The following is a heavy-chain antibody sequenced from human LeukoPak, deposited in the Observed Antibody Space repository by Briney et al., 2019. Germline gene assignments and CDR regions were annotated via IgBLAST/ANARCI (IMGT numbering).Heavy chain of an antibody. CDR3: ARHRIWIAARPHWYFDL. CDR2: VYFTGST. Sequence: KPSETLSLTCTVSGGSISSYYWSWIRQPPGKGLEWVGYVYFTGSTNYNPSLKSRVTISVVTSKSQFSLKLSSVTAADTAVYYCARHRIWIAARPHWYFDLWGRGTLVTVSS. D-gene: IGHD6-6*01. V-gene: IGHV4-59*08. CDR1: GGSISSYY. J-gene: IGHJ2*01.